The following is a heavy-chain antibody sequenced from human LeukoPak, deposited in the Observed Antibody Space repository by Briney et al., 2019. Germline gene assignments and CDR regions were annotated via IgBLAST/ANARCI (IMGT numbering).Heavy chain of an antibody. CDR1: GFTFSSYS. CDR2: ISSSSSYI. J-gene: IGHJ6*04. V-gene: IGHV3-21*01. Sequence: GGSLRLSCAASGFTFSSYSMNWVRQAPGKGLEWVSSISSSSSYIYYADSVKGRFTISRDNAKNALYLQMNSLRAEDTAVYYCAELGITMIGGVWGKGTTVTISS. CDR3: AELGITMIGGV. D-gene: IGHD3-10*02.